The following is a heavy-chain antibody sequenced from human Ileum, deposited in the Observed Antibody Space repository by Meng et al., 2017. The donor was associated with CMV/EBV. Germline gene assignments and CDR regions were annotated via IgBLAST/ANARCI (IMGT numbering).Heavy chain of an antibody. CDR3: ARGYSSSRLARYYYGMDV. V-gene: IGHV4-34*01. D-gene: IGHD6-13*01. Sequence: SETLSLTCAVYGGSFSGYYWSWIRQPPGKGLEWIGEINHSGSTNYNPSLKSRVTISVDTSKNQFSLKLSSVTAADMAVYYCARGYSSSRLARYYYGMDVWGQGTTVTVSS. CDR1: GGSFSGYY. J-gene: IGHJ6*02. CDR2: INHSGST.